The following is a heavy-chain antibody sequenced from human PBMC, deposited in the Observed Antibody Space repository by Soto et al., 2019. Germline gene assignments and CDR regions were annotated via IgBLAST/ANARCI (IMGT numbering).Heavy chain of an antibody. D-gene: IGHD1-26*01. CDR3: ATWIMGATSFFDY. V-gene: IGHV3-23*01. J-gene: IGHJ4*02. CDR2: ISGSGGST. CDR1: GFTFSGYA. Sequence: GGSLRLSCVASGFTFSGYAMSWVRQAPGKGLEWVSAISGSGGSTYYADSVKGRFTISRDNSKNTLYLQMNSLRAEDTAVYYCATWIMGATSFFDYWGQGTLVTVSS.